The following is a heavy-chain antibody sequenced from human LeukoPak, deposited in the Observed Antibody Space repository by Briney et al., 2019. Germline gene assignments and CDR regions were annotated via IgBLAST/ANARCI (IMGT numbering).Heavy chain of an antibody. CDR3: ARPNSSGWSSYWYFDL. CDR1: GGSISSYY. V-gene: IGHV4-59*01. J-gene: IGHJ2*01. Sequence: PSETLSLTCTVSGGSISSYYWSWIRQPPGKRLEWIGYIYYSGSTNYNPSLKSRVTISVDTSKSQFSLKLSSVTAADTAVYYCARPNSSGWSSYWYFDLWGRGTLVTVSS. D-gene: IGHD6-19*01. CDR2: IYYSGST.